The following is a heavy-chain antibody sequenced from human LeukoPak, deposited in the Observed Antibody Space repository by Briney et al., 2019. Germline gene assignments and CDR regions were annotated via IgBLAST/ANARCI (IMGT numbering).Heavy chain of an antibody. Sequence: ASVKVSCKASGYAFTGAYMHWLRQAPGQGLEWMGIINPSGDSTTYSQKFQGRVTMTRDTSTGTLYMELSSLRSDDTAVYYCARGGGFRFDYWGQGTLVTVSS. CDR2: INPSGDST. J-gene: IGHJ4*02. CDR3: ARGGGFRFDY. CDR1: GYAFTGAY. V-gene: IGHV1-46*01. D-gene: IGHD3-10*01.